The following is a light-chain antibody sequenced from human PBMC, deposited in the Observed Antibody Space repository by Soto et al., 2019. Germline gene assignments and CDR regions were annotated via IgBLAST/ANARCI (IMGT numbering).Light chain of an antibody. V-gene: IGKV3-15*01. CDR2: EAS. Sequence: DILMTQSPATLSVSPGERATLSCRASHRVNTYLAWYQQRPGQAPRLLIYEASTRATGIPARFSGSGSGTEFTLTISSLQSEDFAVYYCQQYNNWPLTFGGGTKVEI. CDR3: QQYNNWPLT. CDR1: HRVNTY. J-gene: IGKJ4*01.